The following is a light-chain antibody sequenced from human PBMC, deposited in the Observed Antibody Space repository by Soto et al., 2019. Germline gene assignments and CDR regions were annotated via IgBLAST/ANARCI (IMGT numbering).Light chain of an antibody. CDR3: QQRSNWPRT. Sequence: EIVLTQSPATLSLSPGERATLSCRASQSVGSYLAWYQQKLGQAPSLLIYDASNRATGIPARFSGSGSGTVFTLTISGLEPEDFAVYYCQQRSNWPRTFGQGTKVAIK. CDR1: QSVGSY. CDR2: DAS. V-gene: IGKV3-11*01. J-gene: IGKJ1*01.